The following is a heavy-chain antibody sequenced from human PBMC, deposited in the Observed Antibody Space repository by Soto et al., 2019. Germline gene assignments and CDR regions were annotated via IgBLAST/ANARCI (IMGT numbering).Heavy chain of an antibody. J-gene: IGHJ4*02. CDR2: IYSGGST. CDR3: AREGQWLRGGYLDY. D-gene: IGHD6-19*01. V-gene: IGHV3-66*01. CDR1: GFTVSSNY. Sequence: EVQLVESGGGLVQPGGSLRLSCAASGFTVSSNYMSWVRQAPGKGLEWVSVIYSGGSTYYADSVKGRFTISSDNSKNTLYLQMNSLRAEDTAVYYCAREGQWLRGGYLDYWGQGTLVTVSS.